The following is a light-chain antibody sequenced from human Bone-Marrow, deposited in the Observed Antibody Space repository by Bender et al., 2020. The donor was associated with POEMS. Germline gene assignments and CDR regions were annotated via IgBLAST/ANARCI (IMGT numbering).Light chain of an antibody. CDR3: QSYDNSLGGWV. V-gene: IGLV2-11*01. CDR1: RSDVGGYNY. J-gene: IGLJ3*02. Sequence: QSALTQPRSVSGSPGQSVTMSCTGTRSDVGGYNYVSWYQLHRGKAPKLMIYDVNKRPSGVPDRFSGSKSGTSASLAITGLQAEDEGDYYCQSYDNSLGGWVFGGGTKLTVL. CDR2: DVN.